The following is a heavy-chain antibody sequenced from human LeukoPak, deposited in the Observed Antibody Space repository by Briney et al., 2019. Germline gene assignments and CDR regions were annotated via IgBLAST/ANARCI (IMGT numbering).Heavy chain of an antibody. D-gene: IGHD3-22*01. CDR2: INTNTGNP. J-gene: IGHJ4*02. Sequence: ASVKVSCKASGYTFTGYAMNWVRQAPGQGLEWMGWINTNTGNPTYAQGFTGRFVFSLDTSDSTAYLQISGLKAEDTAVYYCARGLSDYYYDSSGYPLWGQGTLVTVSS. CDR1: GYTFTGYA. V-gene: IGHV7-4-1*02. CDR3: ARGLSDYYYDSSGYPL.